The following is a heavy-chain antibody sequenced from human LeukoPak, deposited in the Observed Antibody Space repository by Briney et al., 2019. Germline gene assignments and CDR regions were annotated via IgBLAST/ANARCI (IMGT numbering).Heavy chain of an antibody. Sequence: ASVKVSCKASGYTITSYGINWVRQAPGQGLEWMGWISTYNGYTNYAQNLQGRVTMTTDTSASTVYLELRSLRSDDTAVYYCARTPPPTIVGAHYFDYWGQGTLVTVSS. CDR3: ARTPPPTIVGAHYFDY. J-gene: IGHJ4*02. CDR1: GYTITSYG. D-gene: IGHD1-26*01. CDR2: ISTYNGYT. V-gene: IGHV1-18*01.